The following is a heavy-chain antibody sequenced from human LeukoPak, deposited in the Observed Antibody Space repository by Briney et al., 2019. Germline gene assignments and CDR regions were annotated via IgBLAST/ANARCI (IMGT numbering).Heavy chain of an antibody. D-gene: IGHD3-10*01. CDR1: GFTFDDYA. CDR2: ISWNSGSI. CDR3: AKEGYYGSGNTLDY. J-gene: IGHJ4*02. V-gene: IGHV3-9*01. Sequence: PGGSLRLSCAASGFTFDDYAMHWDRQAPGKGLEWVSGISWNSGSIGYADSVKGRFTISRDNAKNSLYLQMNSLRAEDTALYYCAKEGYYGSGNTLDYWGQGTLVTVSS.